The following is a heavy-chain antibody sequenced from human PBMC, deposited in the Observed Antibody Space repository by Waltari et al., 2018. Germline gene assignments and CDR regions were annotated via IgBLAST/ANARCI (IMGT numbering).Heavy chain of an antibody. Sequence: QVQLQESGPGLLKPSQTLSLTCAVSGGSISNVSYYWTWIRQPAGKGLEWIGRIYTSGRTNDNPSLKSRVTISVDTSKSQFSLKLSAVTAADTAVYYCATGSTSGAFDIWGQGTMVTVSS. D-gene: IGHD2-2*01. CDR2: IYTSGRT. CDR3: ATGSTSGAFDI. V-gene: IGHV4-61*02. J-gene: IGHJ3*02. CDR1: GGSISNVSYY.